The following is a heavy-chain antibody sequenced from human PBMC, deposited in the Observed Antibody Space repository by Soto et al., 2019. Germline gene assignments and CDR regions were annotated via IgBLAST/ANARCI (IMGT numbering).Heavy chain of an antibody. J-gene: IGHJ4*02. D-gene: IGHD3-22*01. V-gene: IGHV1-69*13. Sequence: SVKVSCKASGGTFSSYAISWVRQAPGQGLEWMGGIIPIFGTANYAQKFQGRVTITADESTSTAYMELSSLRSEDTAVYYCARVHRRGYYLFYFDYWGQGTLVTVSS. CDR3: ARVHRRGYYLFYFDY. CDR2: IIPIFGTA. CDR1: GGTFSSYA.